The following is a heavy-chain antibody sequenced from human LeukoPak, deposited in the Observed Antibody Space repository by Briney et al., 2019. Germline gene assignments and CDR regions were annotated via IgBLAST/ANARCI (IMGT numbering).Heavy chain of an antibody. CDR1: GGTFSSYA. D-gene: IGHD5-12*01. Sequence: SVKVSCKASGGTFSSYAISWVRQAPGQGLEWMGRIIPILGIANYAQKFQGRVTITADKSTSTAYMELSSLRSEDTAVYNCARVSGYGDFDYWGQGTLVTVSS. CDR3: ARVSGYGDFDY. CDR2: IIPILGIA. J-gene: IGHJ4*02. V-gene: IGHV1-69*04.